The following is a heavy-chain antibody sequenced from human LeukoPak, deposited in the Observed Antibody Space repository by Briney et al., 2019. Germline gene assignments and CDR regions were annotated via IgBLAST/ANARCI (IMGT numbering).Heavy chain of an antibody. V-gene: IGHV4-39*01. CDR3: ARCLDYYDSSGYYYESNAFDI. J-gene: IGHJ3*02. Sequence: PSETLSLTCTVSGGSISSSSYYWGWIRQPPGKGLEWIGSIYYSGSTYYNPSLKSRVTISVDTSKNQFSLKLSSVTAADTAVYYCARCLDYYDSSGYYYESNAFDIWGQGTMVTVSS. CDR1: GGSISSSSYY. D-gene: IGHD3-22*01. CDR2: IYYSGST.